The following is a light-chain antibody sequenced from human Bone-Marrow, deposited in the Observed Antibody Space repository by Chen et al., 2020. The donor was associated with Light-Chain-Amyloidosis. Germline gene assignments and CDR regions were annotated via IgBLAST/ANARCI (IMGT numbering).Light chain of an antibody. CDR3: QVWDRSGYRPV. CDR1: NIGFTS. CDR2: DDS. Sequence: SYVLTQPSSVSVAPGQTATIACGGNNIGFTSVHWYQQTPGQAPLLVVSDDSDRPSGIPEQLAGSNSGNTAKLTIRRVEAGDEADYYSQVWDRSGYRPVFGGGTKLTVL. V-gene: IGLV3-21*02. J-gene: IGLJ3*02.